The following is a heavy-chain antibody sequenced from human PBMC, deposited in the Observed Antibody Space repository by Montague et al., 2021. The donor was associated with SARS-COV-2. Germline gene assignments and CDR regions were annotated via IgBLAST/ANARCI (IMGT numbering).Heavy chain of an antibody. CDR2: TYYRSKWKN. J-gene: IGHJ4*02. Sequence: CAISGDSVSSNTVTCNWIRQSPQRGLEWLGRTYYRSKWKNDYAESVKSRITIDPDTSKHQFSLHLNSVTPEDTAVYYCARIPVGSKYYFDFWGQGTLVTVSS. V-gene: IGHV6-1*01. CDR3: ARIPVGSKYYFDF. CDR1: GDSVSSNTVT. D-gene: IGHD2-2*01.